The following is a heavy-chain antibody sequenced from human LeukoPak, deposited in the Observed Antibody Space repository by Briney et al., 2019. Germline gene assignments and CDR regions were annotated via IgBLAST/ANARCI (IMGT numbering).Heavy chain of an antibody. D-gene: IGHD2-15*01. J-gene: IGHJ4*02. CDR3: AIHCTGGSCSRSYYFDY. Sequence: ASVKVSCKASGYTFSSYAMQWVRQAPGQRLEWMGSINAGNGDTKYAQKFQGRVTITRDTSASTAYMDLSSLRSEDTAVYYCAIHCTGGSCSRSYYFDYWGQGTLVTVSS. V-gene: IGHV1-3*01. CDR1: GYTFSSYA. CDR2: INAGNGDT.